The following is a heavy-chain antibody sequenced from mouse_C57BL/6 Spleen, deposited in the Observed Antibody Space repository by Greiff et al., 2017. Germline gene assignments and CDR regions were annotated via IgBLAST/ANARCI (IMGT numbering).Heavy chain of an antibody. Sequence: VQLKESGPELVKPGASVKISCKASGYSFTGYYMHWVKQSHGNILDWIGYIYPYNGVSSYNQKFKGKATLTVDKSSSTAYMELRSLTSEDSAVYYCARGGNTVGDAMDYWGQGTSVTVSS. D-gene: IGHD1-1*01. CDR1: GYSFTGYY. CDR2: IYPYNGVS. J-gene: IGHJ4*01. CDR3: ARGGNTVGDAMDY. V-gene: IGHV1-31*01.